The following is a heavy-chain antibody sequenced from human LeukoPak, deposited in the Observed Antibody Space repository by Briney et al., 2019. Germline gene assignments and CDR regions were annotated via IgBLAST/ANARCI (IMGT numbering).Heavy chain of an antibody. Sequence: ASVKVSCKASGYTFTNYAIHWVRQAPGQRLEWMGWINAGNGNTKYSQKFQGRVTITRETSASTAYMALSSLRSEDTAVHYCARGEPGSDTAMINYFDYWGQGTLVTVSS. CDR1: GYTFTNYA. CDR2: INAGNGNT. J-gene: IGHJ4*02. D-gene: IGHD5-18*01. CDR3: ARGEPGSDTAMINYFDY. V-gene: IGHV1-3*01.